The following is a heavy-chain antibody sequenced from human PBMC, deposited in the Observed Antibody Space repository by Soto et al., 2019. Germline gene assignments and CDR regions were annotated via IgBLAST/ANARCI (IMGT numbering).Heavy chain of an antibody. J-gene: IGHJ6*02. V-gene: IGHV3-30*03. Sequence: QVQLVESGGGVVQPGRSLRLSCAASGFTFSSYGMHWVRQAPGKGLEWVAVISYDGSNKYYADSVKGRFTISRDNSKNTLYLQMNSLRAEDTAVYYCARGYSSGWYKAGGMGVWGQGTTVTVSS. D-gene: IGHD6-19*01. CDR3: ARGYSSGWYKAGGMGV. CDR1: GFTFSSYG. CDR2: ISYDGSNK.